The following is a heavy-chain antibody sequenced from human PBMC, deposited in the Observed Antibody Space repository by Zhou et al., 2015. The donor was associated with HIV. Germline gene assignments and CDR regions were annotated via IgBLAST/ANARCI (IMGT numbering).Heavy chain of an antibody. CDR1: GYTFTSYG. CDR2: ISAYNGNT. CDR3: AREPTIVVVPAAIRSPGMDV. D-gene: IGHD2-2*02. V-gene: IGHV1-18*01. Sequence: QVQLVQSGAEVKKPGASVKVSCKASGYTFTSYGISWVRQAPGQGLEWMGWISAYNGNTNYAQKLQGRVTMTTDTSTSTAYMELRSLRSDDTAVYYCAREPTIVVVPAAIRSPGMDVWGQGTTVTVSS. J-gene: IGHJ6*02.